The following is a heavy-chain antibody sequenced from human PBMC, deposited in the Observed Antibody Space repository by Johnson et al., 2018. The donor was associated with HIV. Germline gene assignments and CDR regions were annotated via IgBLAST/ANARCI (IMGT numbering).Heavy chain of an antibody. V-gene: IGHV3-30*14. Sequence: QVQLVESGGGVVQPGRSLRLSCAVSGFTFRTYAMHWVRQAPGKGLEWVSVIFTAGDVYYSDSVKGRFTISRDNSKNILYLQMNSLRPEDTAVYYCARDGRDLVTRGSFDIWGQGTMVTVSS. CDR3: ARDGRDLVTRGSFDI. CDR1: GFTFRTYA. D-gene: IGHD3-9*01. J-gene: IGHJ3*02. CDR2: IFTAGDV.